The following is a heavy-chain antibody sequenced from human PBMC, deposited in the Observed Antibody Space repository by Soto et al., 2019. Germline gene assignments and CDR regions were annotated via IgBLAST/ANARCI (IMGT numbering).Heavy chain of an antibody. Sequence: ASVKVSCKASGYTFTSYDINWVRQATGQGLEWMGWMNPNSGNTGYAQKFQGRVTMTRNTSISTAYMELSSLRSEDTAVYYCARGRQDTMVRGVIMQFVYWGQGTLVTVSS. CDR2: MNPNSGNT. CDR3: ARGRQDTMVRGVIMQFVY. V-gene: IGHV1-8*01. D-gene: IGHD3-10*01. CDR1: GYTFTSYD. J-gene: IGHJ4*02.